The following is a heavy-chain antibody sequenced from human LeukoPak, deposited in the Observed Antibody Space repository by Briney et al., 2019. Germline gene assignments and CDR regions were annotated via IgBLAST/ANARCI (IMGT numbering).Heavy chain of an antibody. CDR3: ARERSPGYFDY. J-gene: IGHJ4*02. CDR2: IYHSGST. D-gene: IGHD3-10*01. V-gene: IGHV4-38-2*02. Sequence: SETLSLTCTVSGYSISSGYYWGWIRQPPGKGLEWIGSIYHSGSTYYNPSLKSRVTISVDTSKNQFSLKLSSVTAADTAVYYCARERSPGYFDYWGQGTLVTVSS. CDR1: GYSISSGYY.